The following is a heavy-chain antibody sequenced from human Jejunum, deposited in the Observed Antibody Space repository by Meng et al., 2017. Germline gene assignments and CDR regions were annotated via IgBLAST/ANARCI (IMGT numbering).Heavy chain of an antibody. CDR3: TGGPDSAKSGY. J-gene: IGHJ4*02. D-gene: IGHD1-14*01. Sequence: QVPLQQSGPGLGRPSETLSLTFTVSGVSVNSGFYYWNWVRQPPGKGLEFIGSFHHSGSAHYNASLEGRVTMSLDTSKNQFSLRLTSVTAADSALYYCTGGPDSAKSGYWGQGTLVTVSS. CDR1: GVSVNSGFYY. V-gene: IGHV4-61*01. CDR2: FHHSGSA.